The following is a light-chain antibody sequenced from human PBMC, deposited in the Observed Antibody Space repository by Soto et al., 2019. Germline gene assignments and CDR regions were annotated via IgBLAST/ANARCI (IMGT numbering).Light chain of an antibody. CDR2: VAS. V-gene: IGKV3-20*01. J-gene: IGKJ4*01. CDR3: QQYGSSPPRLT. Sequence: EIVLTQSPGTLSLSPGERATLSCRASQSVSSSYLAWYQQKPGQAPRLLIYVASSRASGIPDRFSGSGSGTDFTLTIRRLEPEDYSVYYCQQYGSSPPRLTFGGGTKGEIK. CDR1: QSVSSSY.